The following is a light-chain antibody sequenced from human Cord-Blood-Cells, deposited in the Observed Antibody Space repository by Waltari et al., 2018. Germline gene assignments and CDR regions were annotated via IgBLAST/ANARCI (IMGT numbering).Light chain of an antibody. CDR1: SSDVGSNNL. V-gene: IGLV2-23*01. Sequence: QSALTQPASVSGYPGQSITISCTVTSSDVGSNNLVSWYQQHPGKAPKLMIYEGSKRPSGVSNRFSGSKSRNTASLTISGLQAEDEADYYCCSYAGSSTWVFGGGTKLTVL. CDR2: EGS. J-gene: IGLJ3*02. CDR3: CSYAGSSTWV.